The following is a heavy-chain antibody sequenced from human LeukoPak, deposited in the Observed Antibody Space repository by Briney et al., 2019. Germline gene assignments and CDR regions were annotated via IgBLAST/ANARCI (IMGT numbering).Heavy chain of an antibody. CDR2: ISSTGTTI. D-gene: IGHD6-13*01. CDR1: GFTFSNYY. J-gene: IGHJ4*02. Sequence: PGGSLRLSCAASGFTFSNYYMSWIRQAPGKGLEWLSYISSTGTTIYYADSVKGRFTISRDNAKNSLSLQMNSLKGEDTAVYYCAISSGQRLVGDYFDCWGQGTLVTVSS. CDR3: AISSGQRLVGDYFDC. V-gene: IGHV3-11*01.